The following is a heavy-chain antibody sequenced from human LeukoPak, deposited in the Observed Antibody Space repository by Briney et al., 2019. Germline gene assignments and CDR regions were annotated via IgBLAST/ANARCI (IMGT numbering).Heavy chain of an antibody. CDR1: GFPFSFYE. CDR2: IGASSTPK. Sequence: GGSLTVTCVVSGFPFSFYELNWVRQASGKGLEWVSNIGASSTPKYYADSVKGRFSISRDNAKSSLYLQMNSLRVEDTAVYYCALLAVASDFDYWGQGALVPVSS. D-gene: IGHD6-19*01. CDR3: ALLAVASDFDY. V-gene: IGHV3-48*03. J-gene: IGHJ4*02.